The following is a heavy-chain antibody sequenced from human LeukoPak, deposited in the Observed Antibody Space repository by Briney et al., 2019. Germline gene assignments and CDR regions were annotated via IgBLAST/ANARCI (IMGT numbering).Heavy chain of an antibody. V-gene: IGHV3-23*01. CDR3: AKLGRYQLPLDDY. Sequence: GGSLRLSCAASGFTFATYTMSWVRQAPGKGLEWVSDIRGSDASTYYADSAKGRFTISRDNSKNTMYLQMNSLRAEDTAVYYCAKLGRYQLPLDDYWGQGTLVTVSS. D-gene: IGHD2-2*01. CDR1: GFTFATYT. J-gene: IGHJ4*02. CDR2: IRGSDAST.